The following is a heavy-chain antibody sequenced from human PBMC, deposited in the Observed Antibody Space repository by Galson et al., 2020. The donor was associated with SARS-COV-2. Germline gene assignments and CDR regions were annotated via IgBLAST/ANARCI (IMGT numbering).Heavy chain of an antibody. Sequence: SQTLSLTCAVSGGSISSGGYSWSWIRQPPGKGLEWIGYMYDGGTTYYNPSLKSRVTISVDRSKNQFSLKLSSVTAADTAVYYCARRKLTEVLTPFDYWGQGTLVTVSS. V-gene: IGHV4-30-2*01. D-gene: IGHD3-9*01. J-gene: IGHJ4*02. CDR1: GGSISSGGYS. CDR2: MYDGGTT. CDR3: ARRKLTEVLTPFDY.